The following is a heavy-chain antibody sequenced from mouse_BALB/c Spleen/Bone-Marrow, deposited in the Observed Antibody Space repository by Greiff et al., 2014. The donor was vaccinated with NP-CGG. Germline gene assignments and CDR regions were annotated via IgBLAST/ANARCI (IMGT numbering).Heavy chain of an antibody. CDR2: IWPEDGDT. V-gene: IGHV1-80*01. D-gene: IGHD1-1*01. J-gene: IGHJ2*01. CDR1: GYEFSSYW. CDR3: ARWDYGNRGEFYFDY. Sequence: QVQLKESGAELVRPGSSVKISCKASGYEFSSYWMNWVKQRPGQGLEWIGQIWPEDGDTNYNGKFKGKATLTADKSSSTTYMRLSSLTSEDSAVYFCARWDYGNRGEFYFDYWGQGTTLTVSS.